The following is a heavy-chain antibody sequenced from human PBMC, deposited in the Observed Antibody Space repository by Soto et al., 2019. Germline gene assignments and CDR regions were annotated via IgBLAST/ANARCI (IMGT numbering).Heavy chain of an antibody. J-gene: IGHJ4*02. Sequence: SETLSLTCAVYGGSFSGYYWSWIRQPPGKGLEWIGEINHSGSTNYNPSLKSRVTISVDTSKNQFSLKLSSVTAADTAVYYCARDVLGDILTGYLYWGQGTLVTVSS. CDR2: INHSGST. CDR1: GGSFSGYY. D-gene: IGHD3-9*01. CDR3: ARDVLGDILTGYLY. V-gene: IGHV4-34*01.